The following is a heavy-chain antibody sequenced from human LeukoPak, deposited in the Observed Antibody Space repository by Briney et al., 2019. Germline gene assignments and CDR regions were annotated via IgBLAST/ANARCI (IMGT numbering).Heavy chain of an antibody. CDR3: TKMGDFDSSGYYRSSNWFDP. J-gene: IGHJ5*02. V-gene: IGHV3-23*01. D-gene: IGHD3-22*01. CDR2: ISGSGGTT. CDR1: GFLFSSYA. Sequence: GSLMLSCCTSGFLFSSYAISWVRPSPGKGLEWVSAISGSGGTTYYADYVKGRFTISRDNSKNTLYLQMNSLRAEDTAVYFCTKMGDFDSSGYYRSSNWFDPWGQGTLVTVSS.